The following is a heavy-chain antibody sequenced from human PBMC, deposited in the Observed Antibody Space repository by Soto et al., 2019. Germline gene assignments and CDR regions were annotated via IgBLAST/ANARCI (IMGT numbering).Heavy chain of an antibody. CDR3: ARESPLTLSGLFDY. CDR2: IYSGGST. Sequence: GGSLRLSCAASGFTVSSNYMSWVRQAPGKGLEWVSVIYSGGSTYYADSVKGRFTISRHNSKNTLYLQMNSLRAEDTAVYYCARESPLTLSGLFDYWGQGTLVTVSS. CDR1: GFTVSSNY. D-gene: IGHD6-19*01. J-gene: IGHJ4*02. V-gene: IGHV3-53*04.